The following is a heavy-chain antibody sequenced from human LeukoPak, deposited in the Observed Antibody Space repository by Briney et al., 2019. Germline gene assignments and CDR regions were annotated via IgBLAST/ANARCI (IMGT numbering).Heavy chain of an antibody. V-gene: IGHV1-69*13. CDR3: ARDYDSSGYYLDAFDI. J-gene: IGHJ3*02. Sequence: SVKVSCKASGGTFSSYAISWVRQAPGQGLEWMGGIIPIFGTANYAQKFQGRVTITADESTSTAYMELSSLRSEDTAVYYCARDYDSSGYYLDAFDIWGQGTMVTVSP. CDR2: IIPIFGTA. D-gene: IGHD3-22*01. CDR1: GGTFSSYA.